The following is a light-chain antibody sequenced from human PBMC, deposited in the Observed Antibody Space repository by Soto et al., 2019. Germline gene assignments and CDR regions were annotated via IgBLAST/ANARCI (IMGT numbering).Light chain of an antibody. Sequence: IQVAQSPSSLSPSLGDIFTITCRASQSIGDCLAWYQQRPGKVPKLLIYAASSLQSGVPSRFSGSGSGPDFTLTISSLQPDDVATYYCQQYNSYPQPFGGGTKVDI. V-gene: IGKV1-27*01. CDR3: QQYNSYPQP. J-gene: IGKJ4*01. CDR1: QSIGDC. CDR2: AAS.